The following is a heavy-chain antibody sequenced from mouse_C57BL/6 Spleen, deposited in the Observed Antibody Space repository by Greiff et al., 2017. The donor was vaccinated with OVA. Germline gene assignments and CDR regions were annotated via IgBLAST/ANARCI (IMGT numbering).Heavy chain of an antibody. CDR1: GYTFTSYW. D-gene: IGHD3-3*01. J-gene: IGHJ2*01. V-gene: IGHV1-69*01. CDR3: AKGGPYFDY. CDR2: IDPSDSYT. Sequence: VQLQQSGAELVMPGASVKLSCKASGYTFTSYWMHWVKQRPGQGLEWIGEIDPSDSYTNYNQKFKGKSTLTVDKSSSTAYMQFSSLTSEDSAVYYCAKGGPYFDYWGQGTTLTVSS.